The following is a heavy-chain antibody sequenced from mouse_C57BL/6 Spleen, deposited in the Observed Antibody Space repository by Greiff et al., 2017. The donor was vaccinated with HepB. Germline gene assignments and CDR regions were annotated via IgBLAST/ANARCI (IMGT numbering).Heavy chain of an antibody. J-gene: IGHJ4*01. D-gene: IGHD2-12*01. V-gene: IGHV1-82*01. CDR3: ARFYSRYAMDY. CDR2: IYPGDGDT. Sequence: QLQQSGPELVKPGASVKISCKASGYAFSSSWMNWVKQRPGKGLEWIGRIYPGDGDTNYNGKFKGKATLTADKSSSTAYMQLSSLTSEDSAVYFCARFYSRYAMDYWGQGTSVTVSS. CDR1: GYAFSSSW.